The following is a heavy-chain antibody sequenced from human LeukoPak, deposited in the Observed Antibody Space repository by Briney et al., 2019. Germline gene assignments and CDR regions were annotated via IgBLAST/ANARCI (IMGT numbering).Heavy chain of an antibody. CDR1: GFTFSSYA. D-gene: IGHD3-22*01. CDR3: ARGDSSGYYYPFDY. V-gene: IGHV3-23*01. J-gene: IGHJ4*02. Sequence: GGSLRLSCAASGFTFSSYAMSWVRRAPGKGLEWVSAISGSGGSTYYADSVKGRFTISRDNSKNTLYLQMNSLRAEDTAVYYCARGDSSGYYYPFDYWGQGTLVTVSS. CDR2: ISGSGGST.